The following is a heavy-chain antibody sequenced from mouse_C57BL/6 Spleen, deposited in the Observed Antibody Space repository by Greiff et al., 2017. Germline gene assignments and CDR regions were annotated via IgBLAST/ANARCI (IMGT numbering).Heavy chain of an antibody. CDR3: AREWSNQGY. Sequence: VQLQQSGPVLVKPGASVKMSCKASGYTFTDYYMNWVKQSHGKSLEWIGVINPYNGGTSYNQKFKGKATLTVDKSSSTAYMELNSLASEDSAVYYCAREWSNQGYWGQGTLVTVSA. J-gene: IGHJ3*01. V-gene: IGHV1-19*01. CDR2: INPYNGGT. CDR1: GYTFTDYY. D-gene: IGHD2-5*01.